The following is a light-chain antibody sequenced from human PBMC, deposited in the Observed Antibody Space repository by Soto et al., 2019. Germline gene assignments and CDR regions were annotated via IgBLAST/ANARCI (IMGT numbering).Light chain of an antibody. CDR3: EHYNNLPPFT. V-gene: IGKV1-33*01. J-gene: IGKJ3*01. CDR2: GAS. CDR1: EDIRTS. Sequence: DIQMRQSQSSLSAAVVARVSITCQASEDIRTSSSWFQHKPGRAPKLLIYGASYLETGVPSRFRGSGSGTDFTLTISSLQPEDIATYYCEHYNNLPPFTFGPGTIVDVK.